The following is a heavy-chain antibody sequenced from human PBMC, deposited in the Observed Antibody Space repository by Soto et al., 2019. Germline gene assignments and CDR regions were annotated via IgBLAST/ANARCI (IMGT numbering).Heavy chain of an antibody. Sequence: GSLRLSCAASGFTFSNAWMSWVRQAPGKGLEWVGRIKSKTDGGTTDYAAPVKGRFTISRDDSKNTLYLQMNSLKTEDTAVYYCTTDGFLPTYYYYYYGMDVWGQGTTVTVSS. CDR1: GFTFSNAW. V-gene: IGHV3-15*01. CDR2: IKSKTDGGTT. J-gene: IGHJ6*02. CDR3: TTDGFLPTYYYYYYGMDV. D-gene: IGHD3-10*01.